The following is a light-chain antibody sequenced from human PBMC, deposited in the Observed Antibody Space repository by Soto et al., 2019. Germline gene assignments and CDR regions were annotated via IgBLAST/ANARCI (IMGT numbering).Light chain of an antibody. CDR2: NNN. J-gene: IGLJ2*01. V-gene: IGLV1-44*01. CDR3: AVWDDSLSGMV. CDR1: SSNIETNT. Sequence: QSALTQPPSASGTPGQRVTISCSGSSSNIETNTVDGYQHLPGTAPKVLIFNNNQRPSGVPDRFSGSKSGTSASLAISGLQSEDEADYYCAVWDDSLSGMVFGGGTKLTVL.